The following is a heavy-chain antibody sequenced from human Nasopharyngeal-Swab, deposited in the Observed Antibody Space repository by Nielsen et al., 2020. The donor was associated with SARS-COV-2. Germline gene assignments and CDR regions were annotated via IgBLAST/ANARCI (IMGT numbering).Heavy chain of an antibody. CDR3: ARGFHPRHYYDSSGSSLDY. CDR2: INHSGST. D-gene: IGHD3-22*01. Sequence: SETLSLTCAVYGGSFSGYYWSWIRQPPGKGLEWIGEINHSGSTNYNPSLKGRVTISVDTSKNQFSLKLSSVTAADTAVYYCARGFHPRHYYDSSGSSLDYWGQGTLVTVSS. V-gene: IGHV4-34*01. CDR1: GGSFSGYY. J-gene: IGHJ4*02.